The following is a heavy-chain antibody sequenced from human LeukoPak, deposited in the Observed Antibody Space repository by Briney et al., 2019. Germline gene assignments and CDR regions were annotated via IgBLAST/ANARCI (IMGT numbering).Heavy chain of an antibody. V-gene: IGHV4-30-4*01. CDR3: ARDGWELVI. CDR1: GGSISSSSYY. D-gene: IGHD1-26*01. Sequence: SETLSLTCTVSGGSISSSSYYWSWIRQPPGKGLEWIGYIYYSGSTYYNPSLKSRVTISVDTSKNQFSLKLSSVTAADTAVYYCARDGWELVIWGQGTMVTVSS. CDR2: IYYSGST. J-gene: IGHJ3*02.